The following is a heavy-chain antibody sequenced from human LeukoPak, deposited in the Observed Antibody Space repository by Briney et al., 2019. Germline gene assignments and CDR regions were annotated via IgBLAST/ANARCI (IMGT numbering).Heavy chain of an antibody. D-gene: IGHD2-2*01. J-gene: IGHJ3*02. CDR1: GGSISSGDYY. CDR3: ASGYCSSTSCYGWFGELLARGAFDI. V-gene: IGHV4-30-4*01. Sequence: SETLSLTCTVSGGSISSGDYYWSWIRQPPGKGLEWIGYIYYSGSTHYNPSLKSRVTISVDTSKNQFSLKLSSVTAADTAVYYCASGYCSSTSCYGWFGELLARGAFDIWGQGTMVTVSS. CDR2: IYYSGST.